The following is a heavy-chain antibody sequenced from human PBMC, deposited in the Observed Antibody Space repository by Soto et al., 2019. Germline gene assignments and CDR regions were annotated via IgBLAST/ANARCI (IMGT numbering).Heavy chain of an antibody. D-gene: IGHD5-12*01. J-gene: IGHJ4*02. Sequence: GSLLLTCAASGFTFSSYEMNWVRQAPGKGLEWVSYISRGGGTIYYADSVRVRFTISRDNAKNSLFLQMSSLRAEDTAVYYCARDDSGWDYWGQGTLVTVSS. CDR1: GFTFSSYE. V-gene: IGHV3-48*03. CDR3: ARDDSGWDY. CDR2: ISRGGGTI.